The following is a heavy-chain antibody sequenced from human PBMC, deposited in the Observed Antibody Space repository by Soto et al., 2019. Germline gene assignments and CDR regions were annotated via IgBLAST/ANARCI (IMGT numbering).Heavy chain of an antibody. CDR1: GYAFPHYV. Sequence: ASVKVSCKTSGYAFPHYVINWVRQAPGHGLEWMGFSTHTGNTNYAQNFQGRVVLTTDTSTSTAYMEVTSLRSDDTAVYYCARSGEHPLDCWGQGTPVTVSS. V-gene: IGHV1-18*01. CDR2: STHTGNT. CDR3: ARSGEHPLDC. D-gene: IGHD1-26*01. J-gene: IGHJ4*02.